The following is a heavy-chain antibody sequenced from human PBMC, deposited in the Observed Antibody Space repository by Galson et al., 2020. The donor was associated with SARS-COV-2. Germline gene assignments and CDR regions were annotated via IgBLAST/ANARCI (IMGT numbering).Heavy chain of an antibody. Sequence: GGSLSLSCAASGFTFNTCAMSWVRLAPGKGLEWVSGINGRNDNTYYADSVKGRFTIARDNSKNTLYLQMNSLRAEDTALYYCAKDWDFGSTLFDYWGQGTLVTVSS. CDR3: AKDWDFGSTLFDY. D-gene: IGHD1-26*01. V-gene: IGHV3-23*01. J-gene: IGHJ4*02. CDR2: INGRNDNT. CDR1: GFTFNTCA.